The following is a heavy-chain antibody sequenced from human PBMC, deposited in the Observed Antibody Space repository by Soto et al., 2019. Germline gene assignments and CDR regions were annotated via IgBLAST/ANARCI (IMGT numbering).Heavy chain of an antibody. CDR1: GGTFSSYT. V-gene: IGHV1-69*02. J-gene: IGHJ5*02. Sequence: QVQLVQSGAEVKKPGSSVKVSCKASGGTFSSYTISWVRQAPGQGLEWMGRIIPILGIANYAQKFQGRVTITADKSTSXXYMEVSSLRSEDTAVYYCARPRPDSSGWGDNWFDPWGQGTLVTVSS. D-gene: IGHD6-19*01. CDR3: ARPRPDSSGWGDNWFDP. CDR2: IIPILGIA.